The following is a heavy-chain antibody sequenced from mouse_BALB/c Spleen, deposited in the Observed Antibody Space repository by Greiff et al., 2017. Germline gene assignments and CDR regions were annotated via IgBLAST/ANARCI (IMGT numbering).Heavy chain of an antibody. CDR1: GYTFTSYY. CDR3: TRSRIYGYDVRYFDD. Sequence: QVQLQQSGAELVKPGASVKLSCKASGYTFTSYYMYWVKQRPGQGLEWIGGINPSNGGTNCNEKFKSKTTLTVDKYSSTAYMQLSSLTSEDSAVYDVTRSRIYGYDVRYFDDWGEGTTLTVSS. D-gene: IGHD2-2*01. V-gene: IGHV1S81*02. J-gene: IGHJ2*01. CDR2: INPSNGGT.